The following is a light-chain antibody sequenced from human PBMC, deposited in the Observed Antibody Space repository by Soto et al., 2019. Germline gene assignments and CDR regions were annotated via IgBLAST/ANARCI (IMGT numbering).Light chain of an antibody. CDR3: QQDKNYPLT. CDR1: QGISSY. J-gene: IGKJ4*01. CDR2: AAS. V-gene: IGKV1-9*01. Sequence: DIQLTQSPSFLSASVGDRVTITCRASQGISSYVAWYQQKPGKAPKVLIYAASTLKSGVPSRFSGSGSGTEFTLTISSLQPEDFATYHCQQDKNYPLTFGGGTRVEIK.